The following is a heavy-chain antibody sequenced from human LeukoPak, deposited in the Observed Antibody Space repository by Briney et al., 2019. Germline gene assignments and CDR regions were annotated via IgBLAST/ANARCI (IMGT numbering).Heavy chain of an antibody. CDR1: GFTLSGFA. CDR3: AKMKGHPLPKYYMDV. CDR2: ISGSGDNT. V-gene: IGHV3-23*01. J-gene: IGHJ6*01. Sequence: PGGSLRLSCALSGFTLSGFAMSCVRGTPGKGRECVSGISGSGDNTLYADSVKGRFTISRDNSKNTLYLEMNSLRAEDTAIYYCAKMKGHPLPKYYMDVWGQGTTVTVSS. D-gene: IGHD1-26*01.